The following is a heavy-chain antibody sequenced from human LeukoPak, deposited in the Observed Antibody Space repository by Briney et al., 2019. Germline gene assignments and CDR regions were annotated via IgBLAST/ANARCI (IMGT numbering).Heavy chain of an antibody. Sequence: PGESLKISCKGSGYSFTSYWIGWVRQLPGKGLEWMGIIYPGDSDTRYSPSFQGQVTISADKSISTAYLQWSSPKASDTAMYYCARQLMTAVTLFDYWGQGTLVTVSS. CDR2: IYPGDSDT. V-gene: IGHV5-51*01. D-gene: IGHD4-17*01. CDR3: ARQLMTAVTLFDY. J-gene: IGHJ4*02. CDR1: GYSFTSYW.